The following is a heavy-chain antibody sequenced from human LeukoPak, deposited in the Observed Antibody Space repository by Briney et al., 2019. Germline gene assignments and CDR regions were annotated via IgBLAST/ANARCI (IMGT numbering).Heavy chain of an antibody. CDR2: IWYDGSNK. CDR3: ARLARPDNWFDP. CDR1: GFTFSSYG. Sequence: GSLRLSCAASGFTFSSYGMHWVRQAPGKGLEWVAVIWYDGSNKYYADSVKGRFTISRDNSKNTLYLQMNSLRAEDTAVYYCARLARPDNWFDPWGQGTLVTVSS. V-gene: IGHV3-33*01. J-gene: IGHJ5*02. D-gene: IGHD6-6*01.